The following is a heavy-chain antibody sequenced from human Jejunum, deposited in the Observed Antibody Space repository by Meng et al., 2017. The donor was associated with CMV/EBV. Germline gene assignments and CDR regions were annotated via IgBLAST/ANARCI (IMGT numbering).Heavy chain of an antibody. CDR1: CYTFTSYG. Sequence: SCYTFTSYGISWVRQAPGQGLEWMGWISTYNGNTHYAQKLQGRATMTTDTSTSTAYMEVRSLKSDDTAVYYCARGVVTMTRYYFDYWGQGTLVTVSS. V-gene: IGHV1-18*01. CDR2: ISTYNGNT. D-gene: IGHD2-21*02. J-gene: IGHJ4*02. CDR3: ARGVVTMTRYYFDY.